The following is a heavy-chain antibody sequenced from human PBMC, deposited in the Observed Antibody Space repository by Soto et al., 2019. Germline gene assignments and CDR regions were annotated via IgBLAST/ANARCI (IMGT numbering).Heavy chain of an antibody. CDR3: ARSVTDIVVVPAAMSYYMDV. D-gene: IGHD2-2*01. V-gene: IGHV3-72*01. CDR1: GFTFSDHY. J-gene: IGHJ6*03. Sequence: GGSLRLSCAASGFTFSDHYMDWVRQAPGKGLEWVGRTRNKANSYTTEYRASVKGRFTISRDDSKNSLYLQMNSLKTENTAVYYCARSVTDIVVVPAAMSYYMDVWGKGTTVTVSS. CDR2: TRNKANSYTT.